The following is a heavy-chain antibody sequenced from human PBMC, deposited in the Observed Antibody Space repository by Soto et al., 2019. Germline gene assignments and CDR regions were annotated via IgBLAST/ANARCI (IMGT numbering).Heavy chain of an antibody. D-gene: IGHD3-22*01. CDR2: ISGSGGST. CDR3: VTRYDSSAYYRDY. J-gene: IGHJ4*02. Sequence: GGSLRLSCAASGFTFSSYAMNWVRQPPGKGLEWVSAISGSGGSTYYADSVKGRFTISRDNSKNTLYLQMNSLRGEDTAVYFCVTRYDSSAYYRDYWGQGTLVTVSS. CDR1: GFTFSSYA. V-gene: IGHV3-23*01.